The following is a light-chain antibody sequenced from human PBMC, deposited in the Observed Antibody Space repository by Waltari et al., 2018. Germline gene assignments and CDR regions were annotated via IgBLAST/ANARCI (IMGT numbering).Light chain of an antibody. J-gene: IGLJ2*01. Sequence: SYVLTQAPSVSVAPGQTATIICGGDNIGSQRVHWYQQKSGQAPSLGVHDAYDRASGIPERFSGSHSGSMATLTISGVEAGDEADYYCQVWDSSSDQVVFGGGTKLTVL. CDR1: NIGSQR. V-gene: IGLV3-21*02. CDR3: QVWDSSSDQVV. CDR2: DAY.